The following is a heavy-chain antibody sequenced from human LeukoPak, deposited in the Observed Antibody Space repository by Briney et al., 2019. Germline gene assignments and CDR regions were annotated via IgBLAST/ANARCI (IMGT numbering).Heavy chain of an antibody. CDR1: GFTFSSYA. V-gene: IGHV3-23*01. Sequence: GGSLRLSCAASGFTFSSYAMSWVRQPPGKGLEWVSAISGSGGSTYYADSVRGRFTISRDSSKNTLYLQMNSLRAEDTAVYYCAKGGVVGVVNYWGQGTLVTVSS. J-gene: IGHJ4*02. D-gene: IGHD3-22*01. CDR3: AKGGVVGVVNY. CDR2: ISGSGGST.